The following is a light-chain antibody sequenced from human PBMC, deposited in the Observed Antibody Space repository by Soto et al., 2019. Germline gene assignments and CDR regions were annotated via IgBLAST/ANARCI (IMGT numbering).Light chain of an antibody. CDR3: QQYNNWPWT. Sequence: EIVITKSPATLSVSAGERATLSCRASQSVSSYLAWYQQKAGQAPRLLIYGASTRATGIPARFSGSGSGTEFTLTISSLQSEDFAVYYCQQYNNWPWTFGQGTKVEIK. V-gene: IGKV3-15*01. CDR1: QSVSSY. CDR2: GAS. J-gene: IGKJ1*01.